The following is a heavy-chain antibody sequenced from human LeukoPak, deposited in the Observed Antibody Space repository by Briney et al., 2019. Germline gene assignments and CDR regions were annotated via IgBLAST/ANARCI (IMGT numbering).Heavy chain of an antibody. CDR2: IKQDGSEK. J-gene: IGHJ4*02. CDR3: AKGPVALRSSGWWSYYFDY. Sequence: GGSLRLSCAASGFTFSSYWMSWVRQAPGKGLEWVANIKQDGSEKYYVDSVKGRFTISRDNSKNTLYLQMNSLRAEDTAVYYCAKGPVALRSSGWWSYYFDYWGQGTLVTVSS. CDR1: GFTFSSYW. V-gene: IGHV3-7*01. D-gene: IGHD6-19*01.